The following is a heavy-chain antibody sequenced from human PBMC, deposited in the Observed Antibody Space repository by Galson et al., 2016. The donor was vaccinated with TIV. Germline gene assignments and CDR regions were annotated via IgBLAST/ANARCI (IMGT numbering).Heavy chain of an antibody. CDR2: FNPDSGAT. Sequence: SVKVSCKASGYIFINYYIHWVRQAPGQGLEWLGWFNPDSGATQYAQKLQGRVTMTRDTSISTAYMELRRLISDDTAVYYCARVNWARAFDYWGQGTKVTVSS. V-gene: IGHV1-2*02. CDR3: ARVNWARAFDY. J-gene: IGHJ4*02. D-gene: IGHD7-27*01. CDR1: GYIFINYY.